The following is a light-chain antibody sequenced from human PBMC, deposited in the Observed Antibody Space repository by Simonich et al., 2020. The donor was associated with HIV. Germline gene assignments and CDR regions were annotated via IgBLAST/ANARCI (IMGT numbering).Light chain of an antibody. CDR2: WTT. CDR1: QSVLYSSNNKNYKNY. CDR3: QQYYITPPGYT. Sequence: DIVMTQSPDSLAVSLGERATISCKSSQSVLYSSNNKNYKNYLAWYQQKPGQPPKLPIYWTTTRESGVPDRFSGSGSGTDFTLTISSLQAEDVAVYYCQQYYITPPGYTFGQGTKLEIK. V-gene: IGKV4-1*01. J-gene: IGKJ2*01.